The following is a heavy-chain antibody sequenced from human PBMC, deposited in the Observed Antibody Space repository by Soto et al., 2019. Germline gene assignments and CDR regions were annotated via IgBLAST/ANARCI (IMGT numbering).Heavy chain of an antibody. V-gene: IGHV3-23*01. D-gene: IGHD3-10*01. Sequence: EVQLLESGGGLVQPGGSLRLSCAASGFTFSSYAMSWVRQAPGKGLEWVSAISGSGGSTYYADSVKGRFTISRDNSKNTLYLQMNSLRAEDTAVYYCAKVTSRILWLGGFFDYWGQGTLVTVSS. CDR1: GFTFSSYA. CDR3: AKVTSRILWLGGFFDY. CDR2: ISGSGGST. J-gene: IGHJ4*02.